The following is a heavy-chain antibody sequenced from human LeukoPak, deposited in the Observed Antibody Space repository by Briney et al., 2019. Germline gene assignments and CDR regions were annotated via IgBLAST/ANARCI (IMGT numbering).Heavy chain of an antibody. J-gene: IGHJ4*02. CDR3: ARDPLTFGGQHQEDS. V-gene: IGHV4-30-2*01. CDR1: GGSISSGGYC. Sequence: PSETLSLTCTVSGGSISSGGYCWSWIRQPPGKGLEWIGYIYHSGSTYYNPSLKSRVTISVDTSKNQFSLKLSSVTAADTAVYYCARDPLTFGGQHQEDSWGQGTLVTVSS. D-gene: IGHD3-16*01. CDR2: IYHSGST.